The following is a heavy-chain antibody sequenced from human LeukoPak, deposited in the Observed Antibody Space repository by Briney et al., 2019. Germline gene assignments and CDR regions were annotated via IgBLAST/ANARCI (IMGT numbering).Heavy chain of an antibody. J-gene: IGHJ4*02. CDR3: VHQFTMVQGFDH. CDR2: IYWDDDT. D-gene: IGHD3-10*01. V-gene: IGHV2-5*02. CDR1: GFSLRTSGVG. Sequence: GPTLVKPTETLTLTYTFSGFSLRTSGVGVAWIRQPPGKALEWLALIYWDDDTRYSPSLKSRLTITKDTSKNQVVLTLTNMDPVDTATYYCVHQFTMVQGFDHWGQGTLVTASS.